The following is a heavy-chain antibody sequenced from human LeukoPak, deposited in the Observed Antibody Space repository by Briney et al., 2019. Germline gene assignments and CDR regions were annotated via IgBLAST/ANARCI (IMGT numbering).Heavy chain of an antibody. CDR2: IYTSGST. J-gene: IGHJ6*03. V-gene: IGHV4-61*02. CDR1: GGSISSGSYY. CDR3: ARATTVTTGTNYYYYYYMDV. Sequence: PSETLSLTCTVSGGSISSGSYYWSWIRQPAGKGLEWIGRIYTSGSTNYNPSLKSRVTISVDTSKNQFSLKLSSVTAADTAAYYCARATTVTTGTNYYYYYYMDVWGKGTTVTISS. D-gene: IGHD4-17*01.